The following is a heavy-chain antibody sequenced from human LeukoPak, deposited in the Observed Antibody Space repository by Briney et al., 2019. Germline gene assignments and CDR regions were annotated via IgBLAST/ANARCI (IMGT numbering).Heavy chain of an antibody. CDR3: ARGYGSGSFFVY. CDR1: GFTFSSYS. Sequence: GGSLRLSCAASGFTFSSYSMNWVRQAPGKGLEWVSYISSSSSTIYYADSVKGPFTISRDNARNSLYLQMNSLRAEDTAVYYCARGYGSGSFFVYWGQGTLVTVSS. J-gene: IGHJ4*02. CDR2: ISSSSSTI. V-gene: IGHV3-48*01. D-gene: IGHD3-10*01.